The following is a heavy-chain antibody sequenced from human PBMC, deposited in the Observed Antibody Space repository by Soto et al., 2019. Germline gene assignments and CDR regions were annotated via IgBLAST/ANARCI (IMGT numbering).Heavy chain of an antibody. J-gene: IGHJ4*02. Sequence: ASVKVSCKASGYTFTSYAMHWVRQAPGQRLEWMGWINAGNGNTKYSQKFQGRVTITRDTSVSTAYMELSSLRSEDTAVYYCARWGPDSSGWPFDYWGQGTLVTVSS. D-gene: IGHD6-19*01. CDR2: INAGNGNT. CDR3: ARWGPDSSGWPFDY. CDR1: GYTFTSYA. V-gene: IGHV1-3*01.